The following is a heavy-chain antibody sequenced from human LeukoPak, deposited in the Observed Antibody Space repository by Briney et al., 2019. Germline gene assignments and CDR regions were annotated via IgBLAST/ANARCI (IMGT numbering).Heavy chain of an antibody. V-gene: IGHV4-59*01. CDR1: GGSISSYY. Sequence: PXETLSLTCTVSGGSISSYYWSWIRQPPGKGLEWIGYIYYSGTTNYNPSLKSRVTISVDTSKNQFSLKLSSVTAADTAVYYCARGVYIAAAQYGYWGQGTLVTVSS. CDR3: ARGVYIAAAQYGY. J-gene: IGHJ4*02. D-gene: IGHD6-13*01. CDR2: IYYSGTT.